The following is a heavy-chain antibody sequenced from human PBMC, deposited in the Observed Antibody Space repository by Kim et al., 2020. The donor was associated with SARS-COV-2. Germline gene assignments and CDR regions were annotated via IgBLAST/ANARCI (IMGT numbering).Heavy chain of an antibody. CDR2: IIPILGIA. CDR1: GGTFSSYA. CDR3: ASLVGADIPPGHDKGRVVAY. Sequence: SVKVSCKASGGTFSSYAISWVRQAPGQGLEWMGRIIPILGIANYAQKFQGRVTITADKSTSTAYVELSSLRSEDTAVYYCASLVGADIPPGHDKGRVVAYWGQGTLVTVSS. J-gene: IGHJ4*02. D-gene: IGHD1-26*01. V-gene: IGHV1-69*04.